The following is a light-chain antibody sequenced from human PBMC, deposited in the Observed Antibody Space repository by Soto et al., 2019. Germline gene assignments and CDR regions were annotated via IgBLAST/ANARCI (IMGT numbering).Light chain of an antibody. V-gene: IGKV1-5*03. J-gene: IGKJ1*01. CDR1: QSISSW. CDR2: KAS. Sequence: DIQMTQSPSTLSASVGDRVTITCRASQSISSWLARYQQKPGKAPKLLIYKASSLESGVPSRFSGSVSGTEFTLTISSLQPDDFATYYCQQYNSYPWTFGQGTKVEIK. CDR3: QQYNSYPWT.